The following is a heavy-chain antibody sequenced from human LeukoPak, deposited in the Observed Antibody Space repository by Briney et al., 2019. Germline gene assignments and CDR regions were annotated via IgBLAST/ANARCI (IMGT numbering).Heavy chain of an antibody. V-gene: IGHV1-69*05. D-gene: IGHD3-3*01. J-gene: IGHJ4*02. CDR3: ARGYDFWSGYYGIFNY. Sequence: GASVKVSCKASGGTFSSYAISWVRQAPGQGLEWMGGIIPIFGTANYAQKFQGRVTMTRDTSISTAYMELSRLRSDDTAVYYCARGYDFWSGYYGIFNYWGQGTLVTVSS. CDR1: GGTFSSYA. CDR2: IIPIFGTA.